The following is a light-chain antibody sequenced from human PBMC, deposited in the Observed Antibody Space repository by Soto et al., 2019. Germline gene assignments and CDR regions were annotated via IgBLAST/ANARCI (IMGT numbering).Light chain of an antibody. CDR3: QQYNTWPLT. CDR2: DAS. V-gene: IGKV3-15*01. CDR1: QSVSSN. J-gene: IGKJ3*01. Sequence: ETVMTQSPATLSVSPGERPTLSCRASQSVSSNLAWYQQKPGQAPRLLIYDASTRATGSPARFSGSGSGTEFTLTISSLQSEDFAVYYCQQYNTWPLTFGPGTKVDIK.